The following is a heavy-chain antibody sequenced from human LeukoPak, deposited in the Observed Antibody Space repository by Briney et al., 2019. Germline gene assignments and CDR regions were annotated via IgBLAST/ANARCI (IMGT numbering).Heavy chain of an antibody. CDR3: ARGGYSGYDSSPLGY. CDR1: GGTFSSYA. Sequence: ASVKVSCKASGGTFSSYAISWVRQASGQGLEWMGRIIPILGIANYAQKFQGRVTITADKSTSTAYMELSSLRSEDTAVYYCARGGYSGYDSSPLGYWGQGTLVTVSS. J-gene: IGHJ4*02. CDR2: IIPILGIA. D-gene: IGHD5-12*01. V-gene: IGHV1-69*04.